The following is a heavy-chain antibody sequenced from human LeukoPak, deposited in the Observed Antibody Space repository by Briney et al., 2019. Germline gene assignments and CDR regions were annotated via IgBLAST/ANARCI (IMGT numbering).Heavy chain of an antibody. CDR3: ARLSSSWLAVDS. D-gene: IGHD6-13*01. J-gene: IGHJ4*02. Sequence: GESLKISCKAPGYTFTNYWIGWVRQMPGKGLEWMGIIYPGDSDARYSPSFEGQVTISVDKSISTAYLQWSSLKASDTAMYYCARLSSSWLAVDSWGQGTLVTVSS. CDR2: IYPGDSDA. V-gene: IGHV5-51*01. CDR1: GYTFTNYW.